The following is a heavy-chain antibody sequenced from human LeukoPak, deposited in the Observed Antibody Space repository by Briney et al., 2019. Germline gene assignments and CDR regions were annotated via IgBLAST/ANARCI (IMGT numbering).Heavy chain of an antibody. V-gene: IGHV3-11*03. CDR3: ASIRGGYYFDY. Sequence: PGGSLRLSCAASGFTFSDYYMSWIRQAPGEGLEWVSYISSGRTYTNYADSVKGRFTISRDNAKTSLYLQMNSLRAEDTAVYYCASIRGGYYFDYWGQGTLVTVSS. J-gene: IGHJ4*02. CDR2: ISSGRTYT. CDR1: GFTFSDYY. D-gene: IGHD3-16*01.